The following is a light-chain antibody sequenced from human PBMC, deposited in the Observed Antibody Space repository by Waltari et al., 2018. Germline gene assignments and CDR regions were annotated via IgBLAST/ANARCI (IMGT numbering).Light chain of an antibody. CDR2: DAS. CDR3: QQRSKWPWA. J-gene: IGKJ1*01. CDR1: QSVSSS. V-gene: IGKV3-11*01. Sequence: EIVLPQSPATLSLSPGERATLSCRASQSVSSSLAWYQPKPGQAPRLLIYDASISVTGIPARFSGSGSGTDFTLTISSLEPEDFAVYYCQQRSKWPWAFGQGTKVEIK.